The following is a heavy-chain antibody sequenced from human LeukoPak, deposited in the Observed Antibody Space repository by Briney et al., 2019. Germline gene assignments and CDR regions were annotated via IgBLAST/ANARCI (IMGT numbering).Heavy chain of an antibody. CDR1: GGTFSSYA. CDR3: ARDGGIVVVTDYYYGMDV. V-gene: IGHV1-69*04. D-gene: IGHD2-21*02. CDR2: IIPILGIA. J-gene: IGHJ6*02. Sequence: ASVMVSCKASGGTFSSYAISWVRQAPGQGLEWMGRIIPILGIANYAQKFQGRVTITADKSTSTAYMELSSLRSEDTAVYYCARDGGIVVVTDYYYGMDVWGQGTTVTVSS.